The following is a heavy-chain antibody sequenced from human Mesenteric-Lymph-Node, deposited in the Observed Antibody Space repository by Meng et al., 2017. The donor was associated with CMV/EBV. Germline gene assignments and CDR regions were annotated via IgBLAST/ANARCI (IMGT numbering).Heavy chain of an antibody. D-gene: IGHD6-19*01. J-gene: IGHJ4*02. CDR3: VRLAGWYYFDY. V-gene: IGHV1-18*04. CDR2: ISANGNT. Sequence: SCKASGYTFPTYGISWVRQAPGQGLEWMGYISANGNTNYAQKLQGRVTMTTDTSTSTAYMELRSLRSDDTAVYYCVRLAGWYYFDYWGQGTLVTVSS. CDR1: GYTFPTYG.